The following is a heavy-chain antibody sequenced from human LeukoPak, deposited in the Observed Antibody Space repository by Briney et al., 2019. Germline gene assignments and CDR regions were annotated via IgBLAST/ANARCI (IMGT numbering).Heavy chain of an antibody. V-gene: IGHV3-53*01. CDR3: AKTGYSSGGHAFDI. CDR2: IYSGGST. Sequence: GGSLRLSCAASGFTVSSNYMSWVRQAPGKGLEWVSVIYSGGSTYYADSVKGRFTISRDNSKNTLYLQMNSLRAEDTAVYYCAKTGYSSGGHAFDIWGQGTMVTVSS. CDR1: GFTVSSNY. J-gene: IGHJ3*02. D-gene: IGHD6-19*01.